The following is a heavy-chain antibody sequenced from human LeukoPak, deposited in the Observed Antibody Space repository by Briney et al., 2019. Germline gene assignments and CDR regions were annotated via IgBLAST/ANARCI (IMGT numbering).Heavy chain of an antibody. CDR1: GGTFSSYA. CDR3: AREGGYYDSSGYYLR. J-gene: IGHJ4*02. V-gene: IGHV1-69*05. CDR2: IIPIFGTA. D-gene: IGHD3-22*01. Sequence: ASVKVSCKASGGTFSSYAISWVRQAPGQGLEWMGRIIPIFGTANYAQKFQGRVTITTDEFTSTAYMELSSLRSEDTAVYYCAREGGYYDSSGYYLRWGQGTLVTVSS.